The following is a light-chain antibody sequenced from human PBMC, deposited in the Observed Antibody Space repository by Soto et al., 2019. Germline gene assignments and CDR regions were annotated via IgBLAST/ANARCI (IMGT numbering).Light chain of an antibody. Sequence: DIQMTQSPSSLSASVGDRVTITCRASQSISSYLNWYQQKPGKAPKLLIYAASSLQSGVPSRFSASGSGTDFTLTISNLQPEDFATYYCQQSYSTPRWTFGQGTNVEIK. J-gene: IGKJ1*01. CDR1: QSISSY. CDR3: QQSYSTPRWT. V-gene: IGKV1-39*01. CDR2: AAS.